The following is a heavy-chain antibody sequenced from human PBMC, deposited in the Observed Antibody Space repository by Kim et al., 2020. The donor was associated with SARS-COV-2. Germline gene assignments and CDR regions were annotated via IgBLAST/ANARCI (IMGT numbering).Heavy chain of an antibody. J-gene: IGHJ4*02. CDR3: AKDAGGSWYRGNY. Sequence: GGSLRLSCAASGFTFSNYAMSWVRQAPGKGLEWVSAISGAGDRTFYADSLKGRFTISRDNSKDTLYLQMSSLRVEDTAVYFCAKDAGGSWYRGNYLGQG. D-gene: IGHD6-13*01. CDR2: ISGAGDRT. V-gene: IGHV3-23*01. CDR1: GFTFSNYA.